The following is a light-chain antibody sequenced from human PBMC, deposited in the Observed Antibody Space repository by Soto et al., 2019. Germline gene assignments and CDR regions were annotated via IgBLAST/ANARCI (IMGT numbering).Light chain of an antibody. V-gene: IGKV3-15*01. J-gene: IGKJ2*01. Sequence: EIVMTQSQVTLSASPGERASLSCRASQTGSTNLAGYQQRPGQAPRLLIYGASTRVTGIHPRFSGSGSGTDFTLPIGSLQSDAFELYFCRQSTNSPQNFGQGTKLEIQ. CDR2: GAS. CDR1: QTGSTN. CDR3: RQSTNSPQN.